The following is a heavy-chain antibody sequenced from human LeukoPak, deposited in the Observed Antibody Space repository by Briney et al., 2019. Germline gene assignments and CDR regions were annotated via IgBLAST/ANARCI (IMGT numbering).Heavy chain of an antibody. D-gene: IGHD3-16*01. CDR2: ISDHGKSR. J-gene: IGHJ4*02. Sequence: PGGSLRLSCAASGFTFSNYEMNWVRQTPGKGLEWVSYISDHGKSRNYVDSVKGRFTISRDNAKNSLYLQMNSLRSEDSALYYCAKDRGGVDYWGQGTLVTVSS. V-gene: IGHV3-48*03. CDR1: GFTFSNYE. CDR3: AKDRGGVDY.